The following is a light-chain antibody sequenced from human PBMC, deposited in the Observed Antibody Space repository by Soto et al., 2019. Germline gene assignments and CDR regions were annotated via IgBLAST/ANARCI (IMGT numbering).Light chain of an antibody. CDR3: KQYGKT. CDR2: GTS. V-gene: IGKV3-20*01. CDR1: QSVSRSY. Sequence: EIVLTQSPGTLSLSPGERATLSCRASQSVSRSYLAWYQQKPGQAPRLLIYGTSSRATGIPDRFSGSGSGTDFTLIIRRLEPEDFEVYYCKQYGKTFGQGTKVDIK. J-gene: IGKJ1*01.